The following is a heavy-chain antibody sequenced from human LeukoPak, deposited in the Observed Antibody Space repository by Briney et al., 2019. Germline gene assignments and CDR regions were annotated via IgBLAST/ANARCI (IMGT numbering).Heavy chain of an antibody. Sequence: SETLSLTCAVYGGSFSGYYWSWIRQPPGKGLEWIGEINHSGSAKYNPSLKSRVAISVDTSKNQFSLKLSSVTAADTAVYYCARHRWLRGYNWFDPWGQGTLVTVSS. V-gene: IGHV4-34*01. D-gene: IGHD5-12*01. CDR2: INHSGSA. J-gene: IGHJ5*02. CDR1: GGSFSGYY. CDR3: ARHRWLRGYNWFDP.